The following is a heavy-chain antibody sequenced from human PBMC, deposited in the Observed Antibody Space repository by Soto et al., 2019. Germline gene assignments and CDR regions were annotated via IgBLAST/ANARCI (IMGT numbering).Heavy chain of an antibody. CDR3: AKSLNINWKNWFDP. CDR2: ISDSGSRT. Sequence: EEQLLESGGGLVQPGESLRLSCAASGFTFSSSAMNWVRQAPGKGLEWVSIISDSGSRTYYADSVRGRFTIARDNSKNTLYLQMNSLRAEDTALYYCAKSLNINWKNWFDPWGQGTLVTVSS. J-gene: IGHJ5*02. CDR1: GFTFSSSA. V-gene: IGHV3-23*01. D-gene: IGHD1-1*01.